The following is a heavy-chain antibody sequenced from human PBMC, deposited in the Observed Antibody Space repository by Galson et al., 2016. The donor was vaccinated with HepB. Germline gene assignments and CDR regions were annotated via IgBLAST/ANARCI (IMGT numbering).Heavy chain of an antibody. D-gene: IGHD2-2*01. CDR2: IKQDGSEK. J-gene: IGHJ3*02. CDR3: ARERFCSSATCYVGDAFHI. Sequence: SLRLSCAASGFTFSRYWMSWVRQPPGKGLEWVAGIKQDGSEKYYVDSVKGRFTISRDNAKNSLYVQMDSLRAEDTAVYFCARERFCSSATCYVGDAFHIGGQGTMVTVSS. CDR1: GFTFSRYW. V-gene: IGHV3-7*05.